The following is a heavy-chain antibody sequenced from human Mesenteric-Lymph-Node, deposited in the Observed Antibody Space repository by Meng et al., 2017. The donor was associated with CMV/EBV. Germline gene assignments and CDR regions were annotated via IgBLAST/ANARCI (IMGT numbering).Heavy chain of an antibody. CDR2: TYSGGAT. CDR1: GLTVSSNY. J-gene: IGHJ3*02. Sequence: GGSLRLSCAVSGLTVSSNYMSWVRQAPGKGLEWVSITYSGGATHFAASVKGRFTISRDNSKNTLYLQMNSLRAEDTAVYYCARDRGVRGASWGAFDIWGQGTMVTVSS. CDR3: ARDRGVRGASWGAFDI. D-gene: IGHD3-10*01. V-gene: IGHV3-53*01.